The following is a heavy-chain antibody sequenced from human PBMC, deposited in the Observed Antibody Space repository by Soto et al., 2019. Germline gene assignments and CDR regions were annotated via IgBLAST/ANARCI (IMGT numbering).Heavy chain of an antibody. J-gene: IGHJ4*02. D-gene: IGHD2-15*01. CDR3: ARDGTLAATVDY. V-gene: IGHV3-66*01. CDR1: GFSVSSNH. CDR2: FYSGGST. Sequence: GGSLRLSCAASGFSVSSNHMNWVRQAPGKGLEWVSVFYSGGSTYYADSAKGRFIIFRDNSKNTLYLQMNSLRAEDTAVYYCARDGTLAATVDYWGQGTLVTVSS.